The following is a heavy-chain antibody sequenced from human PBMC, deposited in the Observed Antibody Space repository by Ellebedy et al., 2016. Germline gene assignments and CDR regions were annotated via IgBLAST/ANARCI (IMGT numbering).Heavy chain of an antibody. D-gene: IGHD2-15*01. CDR1: GGSFSGYY. Sequence: SETLSLTCAVYGGSFSGYYWSGIRQPPGKGLEWIGEINHSGSTISVDTSKNQFSLKLSSVTAADTAVYYCARGGGYCSGGSCYRVGTSLDYWGQGTLVTVSS. J-gene: IGHJ4*02. CDR2: INHSGS. V-gene: IGHV4-34*01. CDR3: ARGGGYCSGGSCYRVGTSLDY.